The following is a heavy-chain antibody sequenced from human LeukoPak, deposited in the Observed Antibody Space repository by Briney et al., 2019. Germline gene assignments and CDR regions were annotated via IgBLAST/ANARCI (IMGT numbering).Heavy chain of an antibody. Sequence: GGSLRLSCAASGFTFSNYSMNWVRQAPGKGLEWVAVISYDGSNKYYADSVKGRFTISRDNSKNTLYLQMKSLRAEDTAVYYCARDRLESYGMDVWGQGTTVTVSS. CDR3: ARDRLESYGMDV. CDR2: ISYDGSNK. V-gene: IGHV3-30*03. D-gene: IGHD1-1*01. J-gene: IGHJ6*02. CDR1: GFTFSNYS.